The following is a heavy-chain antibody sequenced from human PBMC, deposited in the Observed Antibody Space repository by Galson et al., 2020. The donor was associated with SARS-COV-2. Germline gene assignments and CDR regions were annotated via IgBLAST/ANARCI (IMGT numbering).Heavy chain of an antibody. D-gene: IGHD1-26*01. Sequence: SQTLSLTCAISGDSVSSNSATWNWIRQSPSRGLEWLGRTYYRSKWYNDYAVSVKGRITIDPDTSKNQFSLQLNSVTPEDTAVYYCARDGREKAVNTLRFDSWGQGTLVTVSA. CDR2: TYYRSKWYN. J-gene: IGHJ5*01. CDR1: GDSVSSNSAT. CDR3: ARDGREKAVNTLRFDS. V-gene: IGHV6-1*01.